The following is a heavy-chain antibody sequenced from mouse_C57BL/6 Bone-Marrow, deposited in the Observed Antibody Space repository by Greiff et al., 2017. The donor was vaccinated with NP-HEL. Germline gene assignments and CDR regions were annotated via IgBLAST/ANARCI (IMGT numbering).Heavy chain of an antibody. CDR1: GFTFSSYA. D-gene: IGHD2-1*01. V-gene: IGHV5-4*03. CDR2: ISDGGSYT. J-gene: IGHJ4*01. Sequence: EVKLVESGGGLVKPGGSLKLSCAASGFTFSSYAMSWVRQTPEKRLEWVATISDGGSYTYYPDNVKGRFTISRDDAKNNLYLQMSHLKSEDTAVYYCARKDGNYDAMDYWGQGTSVTVSS. CDR3: ARKDGNYDAMDY.